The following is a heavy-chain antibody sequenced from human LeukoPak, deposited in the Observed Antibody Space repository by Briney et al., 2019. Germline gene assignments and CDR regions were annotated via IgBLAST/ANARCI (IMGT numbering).Heavy chain of an antibody. Sequence: ASVKVSCKASAYTFSGDYIHWVRQAPGQGLEWMGWINFNSGGKIFAEKFQDRVTMARDTSISTAYIELSRLRSDDTAVYYCARQIVSGSMGCDFWGQGTLVTVSS. CDR2: INFNSGGK. J-gene: IGHJ4*02. CDR1: AYTFSGDY. D-gene: IGHD2-21*01. CDR3: ARQIVSGSMGCDF. V-gene: IGHV1-2*02.